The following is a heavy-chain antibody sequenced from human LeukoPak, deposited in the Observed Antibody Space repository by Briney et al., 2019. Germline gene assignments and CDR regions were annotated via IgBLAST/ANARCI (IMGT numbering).Heavy chain of an antibody. D-gene: IGHD3-10*01. CDR1: GGSFSGYY. CDR2: INHSGST. Sequence: AETQTLTCAVYGGSFSGYYWSWIRQPPGKGLEWIGEINHSGSTNYNPSLKSRVTISVDTSKNQFSLKLSSVTAADTAVYYCARGSPRGYGSGSYVRSWFDPWGEGTLVSVSS. J-gene: IGHJ5*02. CDR3: ARGSPRGYGSGSYVRSWFDP. V-gene: IGHV4-34*01.